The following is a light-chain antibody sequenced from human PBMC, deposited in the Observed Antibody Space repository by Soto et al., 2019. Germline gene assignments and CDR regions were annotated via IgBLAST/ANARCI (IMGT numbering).Light chain of an antibody. CDR2: GAS. CDR3: HKYHGAPLT. J-gene: IGKJ1*01. CDR1: QDISYY. V-gene: IGKV1-27*01. Sequence: DIQMTQSPSSLSEYVGDRVTITCRANQDISYYLAWYQQKQGKVPKLLIYGASTLQSGVPSRFSGSGSGTDFTLTISSLQPEDMATYYCHKYHGAPLTVGQGTKVEIK.